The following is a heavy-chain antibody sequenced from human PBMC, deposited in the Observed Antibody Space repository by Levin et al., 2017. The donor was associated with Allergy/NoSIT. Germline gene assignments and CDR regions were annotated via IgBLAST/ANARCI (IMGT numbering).Heavy chain of an antibody. Sequence: SETLSLTCTVSGGSISSGGYYCNWIRQHPGKGLEWIGYIYYSGTTYYNPSLQSRVTISIDTSKNQFSLKLTSVTDADTAVYFCARGPIVPSAMGNYLDYWGQGALVTVSS. CDR1: GGSISSGGYY. CDR2: IYYSGTT. D-gene: IGHD2-2*01. J-gene: IGHJ4*02. CDR3: ARGPIVPSAMGNYLDY. V-gene: IGHV4-31*03.